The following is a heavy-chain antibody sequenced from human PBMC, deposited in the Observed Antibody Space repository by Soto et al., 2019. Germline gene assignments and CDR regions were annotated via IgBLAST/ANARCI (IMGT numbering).Heavy chain of an antibody. Sequence: QVHLVQSGAEVKTPGASVKVSCKGSGYIFTTYGITWVRQAPGQGLEWMGWISAHNGNTNYAQKLQGRVTVTRDTSTSPAYMELRNLRSDDTAVYYCARGRYGEYWGQGALVTVSS. D-gene: IGHD3-10*01. J-gene: IGHJ4*02. CDR3: ARGRYGEY. CDR2: ISAHNGNT. V-gene: IGHV1-18*01. CDR1: GYIFTTYG.